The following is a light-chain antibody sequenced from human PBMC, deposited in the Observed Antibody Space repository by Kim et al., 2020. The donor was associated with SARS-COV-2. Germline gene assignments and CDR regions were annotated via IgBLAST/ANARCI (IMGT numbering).Light chain of an antibody. J-gene: IGKJ2*01. V-gene: IGKV1-33*01. CDR3: QHYDSLPYT. Sequence: VSVGDRVTITCQASQDITKYLNWYQQKPGEAPKLLIYETSNLETGVPSRFSGSGFGTDFSFTISSLQPEDVATYYCQHYDSLPYTFGRGTKVDIK. CDR2: ETS. CDR1: QDITKY.